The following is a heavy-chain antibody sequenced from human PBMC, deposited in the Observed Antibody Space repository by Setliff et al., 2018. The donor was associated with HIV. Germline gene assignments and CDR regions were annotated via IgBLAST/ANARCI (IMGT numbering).Heavy chain of an antibody. CDR2: MNSDGSST. Sequence: GGSLRLSCAASGFTFSSYWMHWVRQALGKGLVWVSRMNSDGSSTNYADSVKGRFTISRDNAKSTLYLQMNSLRAEDTAVYYCARSQNYYDTSGSSYWGQGTLVTVSS. V-gene: IGHV3-74*01. J-gene: IGHJ4*02. CDR3: ARSQNYYDTSGSSY. CDR1: GFTFSSYW. D-gene: IGHD3-22*01.